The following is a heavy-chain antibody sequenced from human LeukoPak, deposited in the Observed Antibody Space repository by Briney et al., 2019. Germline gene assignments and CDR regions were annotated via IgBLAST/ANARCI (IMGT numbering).Heavy chain of an antibody. CDR2: IGSSSIYI. Sequence: PGGSLRLSCAASGFTFSSHSMNWVRQAPGKGLQWVSSIGSSSIYIYYADSVKGRFTISRDNAKNSLYLQMNSLRGEDTAVYYCARGDGATPPDVFDIWGQGTMVTVSS. V-gene: IGHV3-21*01. J-gene: IGHJ3*02. CDR3: ARGDGATPPDVFDI. D-gene: IGHD3-10*01. CDR1: GFTFSSHS.